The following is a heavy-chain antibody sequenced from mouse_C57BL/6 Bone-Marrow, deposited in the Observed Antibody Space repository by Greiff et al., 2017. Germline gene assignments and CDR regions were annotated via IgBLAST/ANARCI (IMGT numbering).Heavy chain of an antibody. V-gene: IGHV1-82*01. CDR3: ARYGYYGYTYFDY. D-gene: IGHD1-2*01. J-gene: IGHJ2*01. CDR2: IYPGDGDT. Sequence: QVQLQQSGPELVKPGASVKISCKASGYAFSSSWMNWVKQRPGKGLEWIGRIYPGDGDTNYNGKFKGKATLTADKSSSTAYMQHSSLTSEDSAVYFCARYGYYGYTYFDYWGQGTTLTVSS. CDR1: GYAFSSSW.